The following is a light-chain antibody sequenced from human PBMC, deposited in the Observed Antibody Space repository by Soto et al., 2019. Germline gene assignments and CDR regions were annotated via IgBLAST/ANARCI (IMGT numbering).Light chain of an antibody. Sequence: QSALTQPRSVSGSPGQSVTISCTGTSSDVGAYNYVSWHQQHPGKAPKLVIYDVTQRPSGVPDRFSASKSGITASLTISGLQAEDEADYYCCSYASSSTYVFGTGTKLTVL. J-gene: IGLJ1*01. CDR1: SSDVGAYNY. CDR2: DVT. CDR3: CSYASSSTYV. V-gene: IGLV2-11*01.